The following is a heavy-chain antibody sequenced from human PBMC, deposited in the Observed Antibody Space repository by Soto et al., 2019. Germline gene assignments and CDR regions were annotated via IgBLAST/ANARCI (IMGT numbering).Heavy chain of an antibody. V-gene: IGHV4-61*08. J-gene: IGHJ3*02. D-gene: IGHD1-1*01. CDR1: CGSISSGGYY. CDR2: IYYSGST. Sequence: PSETLSLTCTVSCGSISSGGYYWSWIRQHPGKGLEWIGYIYYSGSTNYNPSLKSRVTISVDTSKNQFSLKLSSVTAADTAVYYCARYNWNDAGAFDIWGQGTMVTVSS. CDR3: ARYNWNDAGAFDI.